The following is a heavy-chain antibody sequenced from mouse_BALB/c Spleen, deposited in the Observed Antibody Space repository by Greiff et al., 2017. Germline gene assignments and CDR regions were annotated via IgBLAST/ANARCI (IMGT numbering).Heavy chain of an antibody. CDR3: ATDGYSFAY. Sequence: EVHLVESGGGLVKPGGSLKLSCAASGFTFSSYAMSWVRQSPEKRLEWVAEISSGGSYTYYPDTVTGRFTISRDNAKNTLYLEMSSLRSEDTAMYYCATDGYSFAYWGQGTLVTVSA. CDR1: GFTFSSYA. D-gene: IGHD2-3*01. J-gene: IGHJ3*01. CDR2: ISSGGSYT. V-gene: IGHV5-9-4*01.